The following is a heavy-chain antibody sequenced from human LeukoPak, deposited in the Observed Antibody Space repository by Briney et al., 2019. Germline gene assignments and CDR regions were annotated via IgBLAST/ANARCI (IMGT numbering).Heavy chain of an antibody. V-gene: IGHV1-8*01. Sequence: ASVKVSCKASGYTFTSYDINWVRQATGQGLEWMGWMNPNSGNTGYAQKFQGRVTMTRNTSISTAYMELSSLRSEDTAVYYCARGDRFPYGDSYYYYGMDVWGQGTTVTVSS. CDR3: ARGDRFPYGDSYYYYGMDV. J-gene: IGHJ6*02. CDR2: MNPNSGNT. D-gene: IGHD4-17*01. CDR1: GYTFTSYD.